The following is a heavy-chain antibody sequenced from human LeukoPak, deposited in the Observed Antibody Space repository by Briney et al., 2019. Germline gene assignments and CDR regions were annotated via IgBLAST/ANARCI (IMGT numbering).Heavy chain of an antibody. CDR1: GDSFSSSSYY. D-gene: IGHD1-26*01. Sequence: PSETLSLTCSVSGDSFSSSSYYWGWIRQPPGKGXXXXXXINYSGTTYYNPSLKSRVTISVDTSKNQFSLRLSSVTVADTAVYYCARLSIVGATSSYYMDVWGKGTTVTVSS. CDR2: INYSGTT. J-gene: IGHJ6*03. CDR3: ARLSIVGATSSYYMDV. V-gene: IGHV4-39*01.